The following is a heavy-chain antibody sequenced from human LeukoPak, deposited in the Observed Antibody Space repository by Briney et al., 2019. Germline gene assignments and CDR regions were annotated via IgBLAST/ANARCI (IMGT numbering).Heavy chain of an antibody. J-gene: IGHJ6*03. CDR3: ARAHLSSASTDYIDV. Sequence: AGGSLRLSCAASGFTFNSYGMHWVRQVPGKGLEWVAIISYDGSNKYYADSVKGRFTISRDNSKNTLYLQMNSLRAEDTAVYYCARAHLSSASTDYIDVWGKGTTVTVSS. CDR1: GFTFNSYG. D-gene: IGHD6-6*01. CDR2: ISYDGSNK. V-gene: IGHV3-30*03.